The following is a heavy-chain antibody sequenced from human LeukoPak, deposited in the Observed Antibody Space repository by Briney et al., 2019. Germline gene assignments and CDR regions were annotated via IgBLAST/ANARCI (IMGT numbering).Heavy chain of an antibody. CDR2: IYSGGST. D-gene: IGHD3-9*01. V-gene: IGHV3-53*01. J-gene: IGHJ3*02. CDR1: GFTVSSNY. Sequence: PGGSLRLSCAASGFTVSSNYMSWVRQAPGKGLEWVSVIYSGGSTYYADSVKGRFTISRDNSKNTLYLQMNSLRAEDTAVYYCARGGHVLRYFDWRERRDAFDIWGQGTMVTVSS. CDR3: ARGGHVLRYFDWRERRDAFDI.